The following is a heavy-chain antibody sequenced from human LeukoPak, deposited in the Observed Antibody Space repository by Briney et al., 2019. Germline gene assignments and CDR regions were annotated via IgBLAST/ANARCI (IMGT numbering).Heavy chain of an antibody. Sequence: PGESLEISCKGSGYSFTSYWIGWVRPLPGKGLEWMGIIYPGDSDTRYSPSFQGQVTISADKSISTAYLQWSSLRASDTATYYCARPAKLYGDYGNWGQGTLVTVSS. CDR1: GYSFTSYW. CDR2: IYPGDSDT. V-gene: IGHV5-51*01. D-gene: IGHD4-17*01. J-gene: IGHJ4*02. CDR3: ARPAKLYGDYGN.